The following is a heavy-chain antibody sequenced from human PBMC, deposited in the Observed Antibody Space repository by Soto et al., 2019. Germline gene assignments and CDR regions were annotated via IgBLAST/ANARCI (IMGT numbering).Heavy chain of an antibody. CDR2: IIPIFGTA. CDR3: ARDTYYDSSGYYSDPFDI. Sequence: ASVKVSCKASGGTFSSCAISWVRQAPGQGLEWMGGIIPIFGTANYAQKFQGRVTITADESTSTAYMELSSLRSEDTAVYYCARDTYYDSSGYYSDPFDIWGQGTMVTVS. D-gene: IGHD3-22*01. J-gene: IGHJ3*02. V-gene: IGHV1-69*13. CDR1: GGTFSSCA.